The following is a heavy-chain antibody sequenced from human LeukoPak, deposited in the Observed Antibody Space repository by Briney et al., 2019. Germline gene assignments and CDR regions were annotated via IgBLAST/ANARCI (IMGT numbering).Heavy chain of an antibody. CDR3: ARDRPGLTRFFDY. V-gene: IGHV4-4*07. D-gene: IGHD3-3*01. J-gene: IGHJ4*02. CDR2: IYTSGST. CDR1: GGSISSYY. Sequence: SETLSLTCTVSGGSISSYYWSWLRQPAGKGLEWIGRIYTSGSTNYNPSLKSRVTMSVDTSKNQFSLKLSSVTAADTAVYYRARDRPGLTRFFDYWGQGTLVTVSS.